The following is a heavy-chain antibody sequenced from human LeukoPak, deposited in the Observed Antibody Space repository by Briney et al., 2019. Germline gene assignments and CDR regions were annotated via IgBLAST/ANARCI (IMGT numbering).Heavy chain of an antibody. J-gene: IGHJ6*02. CDR3: ARGWSSSSDYYYYGMDV. D-gene: IGHD6-6*01. CDR1: GGSISSSSYY. V-gene: IGHV4-39*01. Sequence: SETLSLTCTVSGGSISSSSYYWGWIRQPPGKGLEWIGSIYYSGSTYYNPSLKSRVAISVDTSKNQFSLKLSSVTAADTAMYYCARGWSSSSDYYYYGMDVWGQGTTVTVSS. CDR2: IYYSGST.